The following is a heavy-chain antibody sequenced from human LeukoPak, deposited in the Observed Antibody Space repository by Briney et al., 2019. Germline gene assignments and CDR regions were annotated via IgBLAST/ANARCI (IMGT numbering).Heavy chain of an antibody. D-gene: IGHD3-16*02. J-gene: IGHJ6*02. CDR2: ISWDGGST. CDR3: ARATEGYDYVWGSYRSPPYYGMDV. Sequence: GGSLRLSCAASGFTFDDYAMHWVRQAPGKGLEWVSLISWDGGSTYYADSVKGRFTISRDNAKNSVYLQMNSLRAEDTAVYYCARATEGYDYVWGSYRSPPYYGMDVWGQGTTVTVSS. V-gene: IGHV3-43D*03. CDR1: GFTFDDYA.